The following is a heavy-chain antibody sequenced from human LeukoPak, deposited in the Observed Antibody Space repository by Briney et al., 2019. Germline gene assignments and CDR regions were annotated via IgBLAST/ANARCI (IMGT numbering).Heavy chain of an antibody. CDR3: ARDGNYYDSSGYTLDY. D-gene: IGHD3-22*01. Sequence: ASVKVSCKASGGTFSSYAISWVRQAPGQGLEWMGGIIPIFGTANYAQKFQGRVTITSDESTSTAYMELSSLRAEDTAVYYCARDGNYYDSSGYTLDYWGQGTLVIVSS. V-gene: IGHV1-69*13. J-gene: IGHJ4*02. CDR1: GGTFSSYA. CDR2: IIPIFGTA.